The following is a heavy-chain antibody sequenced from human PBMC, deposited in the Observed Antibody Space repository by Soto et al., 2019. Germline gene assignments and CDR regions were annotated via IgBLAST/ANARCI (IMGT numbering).Heavy chain of an antibody. J-gene: IGHJ5*02. CDR3: ARQAREPSPYPPVLRFLEWLLFNWFDP. CDR2: IYYSGST. Sequence: PSETLSLTCTVSGGSISSSSYYWGWIRQPPGKGLEWIGSIYYSGSTYYNPSLKSRVTISVDTSKNQFSLKLSSVTAADTAVYYCARQAREPSPYPPVLRFLEWLLFNWFDPWGQGTLVTVSS. V-gene: IGHV4-39*01. D-gene: IGHD3-3*01. CDR1: GGSISSSSYY.